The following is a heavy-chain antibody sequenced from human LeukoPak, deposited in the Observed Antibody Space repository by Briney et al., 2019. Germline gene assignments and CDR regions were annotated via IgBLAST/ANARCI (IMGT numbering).Heavy chain of an antibody. Sequence: GESLKISCEGSGYSFTSYWIGWVRQMPGKGLDWMGIIYPGDSNTRYSPSFQGHVTISADKSISTAYLQWSSLKASDTAMYYCARHSIYSDSSSAFDIWGQGTMVTVSS. V-gene: IGHV5-51*01. J-gene: IGHJ3*02. CDR1: GYSFTSYW. CDR2: IYPGDSNT. CDR3: ARHSIYSDSSSAFDI. D-gene: IGHD6-6*01.